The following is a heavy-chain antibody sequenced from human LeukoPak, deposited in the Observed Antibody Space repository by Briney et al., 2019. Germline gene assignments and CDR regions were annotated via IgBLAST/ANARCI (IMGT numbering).Heavy chain of an antibody. D-gene: IGHD3-10*01. J-gene: IGHJ4*02. CDR2: IIPILGIA. Sequence: SVKVSCKASGGTFSSYAISWVRQAPGQGLEWTGRIIPILGIANYAQKFQGRVTITADKSTSTAYMELSSLRSEDTAVYYCARGGLLWFGELRYFDYWGQGTLVTVSS. V-gene: IGHV1-69*04. CDR1: GGTFSSYA. CDR3: ARGGLLWFGELRYFDY.